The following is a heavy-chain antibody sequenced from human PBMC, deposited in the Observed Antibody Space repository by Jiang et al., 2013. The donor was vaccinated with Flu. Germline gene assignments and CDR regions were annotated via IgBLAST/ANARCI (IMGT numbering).Heavy chain of an antibody. D-gene: IGHD6-13*01. V-gene: IGHV4-39*01. CDR2: VYNSGTT. J-gene: IGHJ4*02. Sequence: TCDVSGGSISSSYYWGWIRQPPGKGLEWIGSVYNSGTTHFNPSLKSRVTMSVDTSKNQFTLKLSSVTAADTAVYYCARHLMGYTSPHAYWGQGTLVTVSS. CDR1: GGSISSSYY. CDR3: ARHLMGYTSPHAY.